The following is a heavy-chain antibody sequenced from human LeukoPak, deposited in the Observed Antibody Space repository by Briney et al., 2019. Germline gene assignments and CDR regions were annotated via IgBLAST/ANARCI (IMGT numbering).Heavy chain of an antibody. CDR3: AKTSFRTSSLDY. Sequence: GGSLRLSCAASGFTFSSYAMSWDRQAPGKGLEWVSAISGSGGSTYYADSVKGRFTISRDNSKNTLYLQMNSLRAEDTAVYYCAKTSFRTSSLDYWGQGTLVTVSS. CDR2: ISGSGGST. CDR1: GFTFSSYA. D-gene: IGHD2-2*01. J-gene: IGHJ4*02. V-gene: IGHV3-23*01.